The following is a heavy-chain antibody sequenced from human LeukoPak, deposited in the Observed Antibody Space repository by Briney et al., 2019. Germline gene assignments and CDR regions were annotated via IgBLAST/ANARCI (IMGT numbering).Heavy chain of an antibody. J-gene: IGHJ6*02. CDR3: AREADRYYYYGMDV. CDR1: GGSISSGDYY. Sequence: PSETLSLTCTVSGGSISSGDYYWSWIRQPPGKGLEWIGYIYYSGSTYYNPSLKSRVTISVDTSKTQFSLKLSSVTAADTAVYYCAREADRYYYYGMDVWGQGTTVTVSS. CDR2: IYYSGST. V-gene: IGHV4-30-4*01. D-gene: IGHD6-25*01.